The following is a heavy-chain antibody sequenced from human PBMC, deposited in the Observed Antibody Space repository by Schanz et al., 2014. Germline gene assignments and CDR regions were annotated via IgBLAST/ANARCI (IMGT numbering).Heavy chain of an antibody. V-gene: IGHV1-69*02. J-gene: IGHJ4*02. CDR3: ASTRAGYSSSWDFDY. D-gene: IGHD6-13*01. Sequence: QVQLVQSGAEVKKPGSSVKVSCKASGGTFSTYTISWVRQAPGQGLEWMARIIPILGIANYAQKFQGRVTITADKSTFTAYIDVSSLRYDDAAVYYCASTRAGYSSSWDFDYWGQGTLVTVSS. CDR1: GGTFSTYT. CDR2: IIPILGIA.